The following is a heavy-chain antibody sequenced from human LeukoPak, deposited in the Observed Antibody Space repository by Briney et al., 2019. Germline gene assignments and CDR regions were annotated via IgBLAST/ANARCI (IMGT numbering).Heavy chain of an antibody. CDR1: GFTFSSFT. J-gene: IGHJ3*02. CDR3: AREMYAGWYFAFDI. Sequence: GGSLRLSCTVSGFTFSSFTMNWVRQGPGKGLEWVASISNSGDYISYADSLKGRFTISRDNAKNSLFLQMSSLRAEDTAVYYCAREMYAGWYFAFDIWGQGAMVTVSS. D-gene: IGHD6-19*01. CDR2: ISNSGDYI. V-gene: IGHV3-21*01.